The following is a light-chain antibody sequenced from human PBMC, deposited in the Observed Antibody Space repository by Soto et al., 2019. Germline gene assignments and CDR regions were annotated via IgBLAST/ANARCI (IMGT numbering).Light chain of an antibody. CDR3: QQYGSSLWT. CDR1: QSISSSY. V-gene: IGKV3-20*01. CDR2: DSS. J-gene: IGKJ1*01. Sequence: EIVLTQSPGTLSLSPGERATLSCRASQSISSSYLAWYQQRPGRAPRLLIYDSSSRATGIPDRFSGSGSGTAFTLTISRLEPEDFAVYYCQQYGSSLWTFGQGTKVEIK.